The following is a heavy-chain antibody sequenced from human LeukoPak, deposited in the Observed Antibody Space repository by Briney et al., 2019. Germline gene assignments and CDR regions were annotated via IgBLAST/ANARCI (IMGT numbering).Heavy chain of an antibody. J-gene: IGHJ6*04. CDR1: GGSFSGYY. Sequence: PSETLSLTCAVYGGSFSGYYWSWIRQPPGKGLEWIGEINHSGSTNYNPSLKSRVTISVDTSKNQFSLKLSSVTAADTAVYYCARGVRYCGSGSTIGMDVWGKGTTVTVSS. CDR2: INHSGST. D-gene: IGHD3-10*01. V-gene: IGHV4-34*01. CDR3: ARGVRYCGSGSTIGMDV.